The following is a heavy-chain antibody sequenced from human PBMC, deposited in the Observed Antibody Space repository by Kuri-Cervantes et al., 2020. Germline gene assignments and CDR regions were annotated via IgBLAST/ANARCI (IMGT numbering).Heavy chain of an antibody. CDR3: VREDSR. Sequence: GESLKISCAASGFTFSSFDMSWVRQAPGKGLEWVSGIRASGSNTYYAASVKGRFTISRDNSKNTLYLHMNSLRAEDTAVYYCVREDSRWGQGTMVTVSS. V-gene: IGHV3-23*01. J-gene: IGHJ3*01. CDR2: IRASGSNT. D-gene: IGHD2-15*01. CDR1: GFTFSSFD.